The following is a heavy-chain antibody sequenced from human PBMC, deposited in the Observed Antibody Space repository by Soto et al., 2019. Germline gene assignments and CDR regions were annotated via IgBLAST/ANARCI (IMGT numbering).Heavy chain of an antibody. CDR3: ARGYSSGPDY. Sequence: EVQLVESGGGLVQPGGSLSLSCAASGFTFSNHWMHWVRQAPGKGLVWVSRINSDGSTTTYADSVKGRFTISRDNAKNTLYLQLNSLRAEDTALYYCARGYSSGPDYWGQGTLVTVSS. V-gene: IGHV3-74*01. CDR1: GFTFSNHW. D-gene: IGHD6-19*01. CDR2: INSDGSTT. J-gene: IGHJ4*02.